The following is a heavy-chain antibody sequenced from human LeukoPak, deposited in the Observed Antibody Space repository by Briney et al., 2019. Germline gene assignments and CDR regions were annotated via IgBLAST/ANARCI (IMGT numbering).Heavy chain of an antibody. CDR3: ARVSGYSYGYLGYYYCGMDV. Sequence: SETLSLTCAVYGGSFSGYYWNWIRQPPGKGLEWIGEINHSGSTNYNPSLKSRVTISVDTSKNQFSLKLSSVTAADTAVYYCARVSGYSYGYLGYYYCGMDVWGQGTTVTVSS. CDR1: GGSFSGYY. J-gene: IGHJ6*02. V-gene: IGHV4-34*01. CDR2: INHSGST. D-gene: IGHD5-18*01.